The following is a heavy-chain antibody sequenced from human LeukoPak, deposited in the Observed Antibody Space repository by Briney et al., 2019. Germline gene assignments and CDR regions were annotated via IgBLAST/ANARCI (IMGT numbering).Heavy chain of an antibody. J-gene: IGHJ6*02. V-gene: IGHV4-61*02. Sequence: SETLSPTCTVSGGSISSSSSYWGWIRQPAGKGLEWIGRIYTSGSTNYNPSLKSRVTMSVDTSKNQFSLKLSSVTAADTAVYYCARHKPGTYYYGMDVWGQGTTVTVSS. CDR3: ARHKPGTYYYGMDV. D-gene: IGHD3-16*01. CDR1: GGSISSSSSY. CDR2: IYTSGST.